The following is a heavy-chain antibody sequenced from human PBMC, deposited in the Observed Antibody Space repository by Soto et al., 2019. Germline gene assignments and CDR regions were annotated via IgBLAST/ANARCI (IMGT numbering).Heavy chain of an antibody. J-gene: IGHJ6*02. CDR1: GGTFSDYA. CDR2: IIPILGTT. V-gene: IGHV1-69*06. CDR3: ASASPTLYGMDV. Sequence: QVQLVQSGAEVKKPGSSVKVSCTASGGTFSDYAISWVRQAPGQGLDWMGGIIPILGTTNYAQKFQGRVTITADKSTSTAYMELSSLKSEDTAVYYCASASPTLYGMDVWGQGTTVTVSS.